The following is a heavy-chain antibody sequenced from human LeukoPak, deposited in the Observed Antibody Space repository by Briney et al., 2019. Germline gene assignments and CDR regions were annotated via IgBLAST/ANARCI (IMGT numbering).Heavy chain of an antibody. CDR2: MYPGDSDT. J-gene: IGHJ4*02. Sequence: GESLKISCRAAGYTFTNYWIGWVRQMPGKGLEWMGIMYPGDSDTRYSPSFQGQVTLSADKSICTAYLQWSSLKASDTAIYYCAASTYGSGAYVGFDSWGQGTLVTVSS. D-gene: IGHD3-10*01. V-gene: IGHV5-51*01. CDR1: GYTFTNYW. CDR3: AASTYGSGAYVGFDS.